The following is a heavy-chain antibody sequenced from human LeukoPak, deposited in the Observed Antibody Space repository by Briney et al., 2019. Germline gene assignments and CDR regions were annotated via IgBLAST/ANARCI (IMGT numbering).Heavy chain of an antibody. V-gene: IGHV3-7*03. J-gene: IGHJ4*02. CDR1: GFTFSSYY. D-gene: IGHD6-19*01. CDR3: AKGPVAGTVLLDY. CDR2: IKQDGSEK. Sequence: GGSLRLSCAASGFTFSSYYMSWVRQAPGKGLEWVANIKQDGSEKYYADSVKGRFTISRDNSKNTLYLQMNSLRAEDTAVYYCAKGPVAGTVLLDYWGQGTLVTVSS.